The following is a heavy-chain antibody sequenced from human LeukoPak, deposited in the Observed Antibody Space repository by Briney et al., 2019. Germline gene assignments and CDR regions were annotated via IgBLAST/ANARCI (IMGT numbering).Heavy chain of an antibody. V-gene: IGHV3-30-3*01. CDR2: ISYDGSNK. CDR3: ARTTTPHYYGSGSYALGY. Sequence: PGRSLRLSCAVSGFTFSTYAMHWVRQGPGKGLEWEAVISYDGSNKYYADSVKGRFTISRDNSKNTLYLQMSSLSAEDTAVYYCARTTTPHYYGSGSYALGYWGQGTLVTVPS. CDR1: GFTFSTYA. D-gene: IGHD3-10*01. J-gene: IGHJ4*02.